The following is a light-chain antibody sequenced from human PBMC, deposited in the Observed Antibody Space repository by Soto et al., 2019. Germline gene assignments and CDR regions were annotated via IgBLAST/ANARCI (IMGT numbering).Light chain of an antibody. J-gene: IGLJ2*01. V-gene: IGLV2-11*01. CDR3: YSYAGRYTDVI. Sequence: QSALTQPRSVSESPGQSVTISCTGTSSDVGAYYYVAWYQQHPGKAPKVMIYGISKRPSGVPDRFSGSKSGNSASLTISGLQADDEADYYCYSYAGRYTDVIFGGGTKLTVL. CDR1: SSDVGAYYY. CDR2: GIS.